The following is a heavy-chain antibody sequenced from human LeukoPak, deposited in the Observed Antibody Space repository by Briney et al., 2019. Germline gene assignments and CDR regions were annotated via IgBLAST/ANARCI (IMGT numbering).Heavy chain of an antibody. CDR1: GSTFTSYY. CDR2: INPSGGST. CDR3: ARDASHSSQPGF. D-gene: IGHD3-22*01. V-gene: IGHV1-46*01. Sequence: ASVKVSCTASGSTFTSYYMHWVRQALGHGLEWMRIINPSGGSTSYAQKFQGRVTMTRDTSTSTVYMELSSLRSEDTAVYYCARDASHSSQPGFWGQGTLVTVSS. J-gene: IGHJ4*02.